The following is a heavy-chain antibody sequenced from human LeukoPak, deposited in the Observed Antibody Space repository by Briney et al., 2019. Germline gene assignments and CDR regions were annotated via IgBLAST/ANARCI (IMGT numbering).Heavy chain of an antibody. J-gene: IGHJ4*02. D-gene: IGHD1-26*01. V-gene: IGHV7-4-1*02. CDR3: AKILWSGSYFGPLEI. Sequence: GASVKVSCKASGYTFTSYTINWVRQAPGQGLEWMGWINPNTGDPTYAQGFTGRFVFSLDTAVSTAYLQISSLKAEDTAVYYCAKILWSGSYFGPLEIWGQGTPVTVSS. CDR1: GYTFTSYT. CDR2: INPNTGDP.